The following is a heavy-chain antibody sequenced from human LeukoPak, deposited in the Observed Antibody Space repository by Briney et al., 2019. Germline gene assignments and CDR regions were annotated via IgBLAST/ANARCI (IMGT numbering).Heavy chain of an antibody. CDR2: TYYSGST. D-gene: IGHD6-13*01. CDR1: GGSISSHY. J-gene: IGHJ6*03. Sequence: PSDTLSLTCTVSGGSISSHYWTWIRQPPGQGLEWIGYTYYSGSTNHKPSIKSRVTISLDTSKNQFSLKLTSVTAADTAVYCCASALVASGHYYYYMDVWGKGITVSVS. V-gene: IGHV4-59*07. CDR3: ASALVASGHYYYYMDV.